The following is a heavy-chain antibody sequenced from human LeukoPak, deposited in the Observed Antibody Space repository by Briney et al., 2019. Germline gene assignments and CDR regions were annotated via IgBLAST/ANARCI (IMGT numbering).Heavy chain of an antibody. Sequence: SKTLSLTCTVSGASISSHYWSWIRQPPGMGLEWIAYVRDTGTSEDNPSLSGRVTLSADTSKNQLSLRLSSVTAADTAVYYCATIKRGSVFGYFDFWGQGILVTVSS. CDR2: VRDTGTS. CDR3: ATIKRGSVFGYFDF. V-gene: IGHV4-59*11. CDR1: GASISSHY. D-gene: IGHD5-12*01. J-gene: IGHJ4*02.